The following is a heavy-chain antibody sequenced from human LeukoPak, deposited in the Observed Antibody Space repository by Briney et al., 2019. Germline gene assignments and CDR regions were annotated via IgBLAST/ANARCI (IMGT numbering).Heavy chain of an antibody. J-gene: IGHJ4*02. CDR3: ASSSMVRGVPQFDY. CDR1: EDSFTNYW. Sequence: GESLKISCKGSEDSFTNYWIGWVRQMPGKGLECMGIIYPGDSDTRYSPSFQGQVTISADKSISTAYLQWSSLKASDTAMYYCASSSMVRGVPQFDYWGQGTLVTVSS. CDR2: IYPGDSDT. D-gene: IGHD3-10*01. V-gene: IGHV5-51*01.